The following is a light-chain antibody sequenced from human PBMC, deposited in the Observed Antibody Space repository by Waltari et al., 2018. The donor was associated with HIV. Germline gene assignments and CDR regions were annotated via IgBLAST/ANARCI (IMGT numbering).Light chain of an antibody. CDR2: DVN. CDR3: CSFAGSSAFRV. Sequence: QSALTQPASLSGSPGQSITISCTGTSSDVGGYNYVSWYQQHPGEAPKLIIYDVNKRPSGVSNRFSGSKSGNTASLTISGLQAEDEADYSCCSFAGSSAFRVFGGGTKLTVL. J-gene: IGLJ3*02. CDR1: SSDVGGYNY. V-gene: IGLV2-23*02.